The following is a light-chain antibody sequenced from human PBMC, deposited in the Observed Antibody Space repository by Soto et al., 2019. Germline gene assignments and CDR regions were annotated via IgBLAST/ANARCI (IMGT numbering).Light chain of an antibody. CDR2: DVS. J-gene: IGLJ2*01. Sequence: QSALTQPASVSGSPGQSITISCTRTRSDVGGYNYVSWYQQHPGKAPKLMIYDVSNRPSGVSNRFSGSKSGNTASLTISGLQAEDEADYYCSSYTSSSTLVFGGGTKVTVL. V-gene: IGLV2-14*01. CDR1: RSDVGGYNY. CDR3: SSYTSSSTLV.